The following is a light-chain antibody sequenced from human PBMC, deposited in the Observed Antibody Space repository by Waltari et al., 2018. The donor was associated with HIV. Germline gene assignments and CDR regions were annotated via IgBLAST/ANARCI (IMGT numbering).Light chain of an antibody. J-gene: IGLJ3*02. CDR1: RAVYVRSYR. CDR2: YKSDSDK. V-gene: IGLV5-45*02. CDR3: MLWHSSSWV. Sequence: QAVLTPPSSLSASPGASASLTCTFRRAVYVRSYRVYWYQQKPGSPPQYLLRYKSDSDKQQGSGVPSRFSGSKDASANAAILVISGLQPEDEADYYCMLWHSSSWVFGGGTKLTVL.